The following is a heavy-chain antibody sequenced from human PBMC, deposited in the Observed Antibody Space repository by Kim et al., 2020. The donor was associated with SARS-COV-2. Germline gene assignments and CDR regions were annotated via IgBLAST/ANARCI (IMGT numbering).Heavy chain of an antibody. V-gene: IGHV1-69*13. D-gene: IGHD3-10*01. Sequence: SVKVSCKASGGTFSSYAISWVRQAPGQGLEWMGGIIPIFGTANYAQKFQGRVTITADESTSTAYMELSSLRSEDTAVYYCARVSAVRGVIVPSYYFDYWGQGTLVTVSS. J-gene: IGHJ4*02. CDR3: ARVSAVRGVIVPSYYFDY. CDR2: IIPIFGTA. CDR1: GGTFSSYA.